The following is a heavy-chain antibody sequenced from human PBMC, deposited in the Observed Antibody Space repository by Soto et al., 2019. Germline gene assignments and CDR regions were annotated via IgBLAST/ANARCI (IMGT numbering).Heavy chain of an antibody. V-gene: IGHV3-11*05. CDR2: ISSSSSYT. D-gene: IGHD2-15*01. CDR3: ARWGCRGGSCYPNDY. Sequence: QVQLVESGGGLVKPGGSLRLSCAASGFTFSDYYMSWIRQAPGKGLEWVSYISSSSSYTNYADSVKGRFTISRDNAKNSRYMQMISLRAEDTAVYYCARWGCRGGSCYPNDYWGQGTLVTVCS. CDR1: GFTFSDYY. J-gene: IGHJ4*02.